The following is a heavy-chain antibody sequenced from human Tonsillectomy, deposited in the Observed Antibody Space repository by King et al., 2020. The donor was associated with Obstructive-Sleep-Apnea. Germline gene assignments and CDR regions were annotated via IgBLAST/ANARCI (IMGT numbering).Heavy chain of an antibody. D-gene: IGHD5-12*01. CDR3: AFYVDIVATFYYGMDV. Sequence: VQLVESGGGLVQPGGSLRLSCAASGFTFSSYSMNWVRQAPGKGLEWVSYISSSSSTIYYADSVKGRFTISRDNAKNSLYLQMNSLRAEDTAVYYCAFYVDIVATFYYGMDVWGQGTTVTVSS. V-gene: IGHV3-48*04. CDR1: GFTFSSYS. CDR2: ISSSSSTI. J-gene: IGHJ6*02.